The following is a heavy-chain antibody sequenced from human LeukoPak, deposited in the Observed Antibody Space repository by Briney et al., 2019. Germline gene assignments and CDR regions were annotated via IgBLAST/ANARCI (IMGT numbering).Heavy chain of an antibody. Sequence: GESLKVSCEGSGYSFSNYWIRWVRQMHGKSLEGMGMIDPGDSNTKYNPSFQGQVTISADQSLSTAYLQWSSLTASDTALYYCARRGGLDYWGQGTLVTVSS. CDR2: IDPGDSNT. J-gene: IGHJ4*02. CDR1: GYSFSNYW. D-gene: IGHD3-10*01. V-gene: IGHV5-51*01. CDR3: ARRGGLDY.